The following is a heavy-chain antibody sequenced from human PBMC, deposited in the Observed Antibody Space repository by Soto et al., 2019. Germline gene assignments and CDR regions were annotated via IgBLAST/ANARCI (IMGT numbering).Heavy chain of an antibody. D-gene: IGHD6-13*01. Sequence: GESLKIACKGSGYSFTSYWIGWVRQMPGKGLEWMGIIYPGDSDTRYSPSFQGQVTISADKSISTAYLQWSSLKASDTAMYYCARPRSSSRNYYGMDVWGQGTTVTVSS. CDR1: GYSFTSYW. V-gene: IGHV5-51*01. CDR3: ARPRSSSRNYYGMDV. CDR2: IYPGDSDT. J-gene: IGHJ6*02.